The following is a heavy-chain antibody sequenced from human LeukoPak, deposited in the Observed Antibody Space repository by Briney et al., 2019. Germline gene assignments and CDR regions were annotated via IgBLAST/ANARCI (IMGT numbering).Heavy chain of an antibody. CDR2: IIPIPGIT. D-gene: IGHD5-24*01. J-gene: IGHJ4*02. CDR1: GGTFSSYG. V-gene: IGHV1-69*04. Sequence: SVKVSCKAPGGTFSSYGFSWVRQAPGQGLEWMGRIIPIPGITNYAQFQGRVTITADKSTSTVYMELNSLRSEDTAVYYCARGRGGYNPVYFDYWGQGTLVTVSS. CDR3: ARGRGGYNPVYFDY.